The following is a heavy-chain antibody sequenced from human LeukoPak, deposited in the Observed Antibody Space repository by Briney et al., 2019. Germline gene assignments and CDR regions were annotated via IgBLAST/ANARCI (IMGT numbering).Heavy chain of an antibody. D-gene: IGHD6-19*01. CDR2: ISGSGGST. J-gene: IGHJ4*02. Sequence: GGSLRLSCAASGFTFSSYAMSWVRQAPGKGLEWVSAISGSGGSTYYADSVKGRFTISRDNSKNTLYLQMNSLTAEDTAIYYCAKDRGSSSPMRYYFDSWGQGTLVTVSS. V-gene: IGHV3-23*01. CDR3: AKDRGSSSPMRYYFDS. CDR1: GFTFSSYA.